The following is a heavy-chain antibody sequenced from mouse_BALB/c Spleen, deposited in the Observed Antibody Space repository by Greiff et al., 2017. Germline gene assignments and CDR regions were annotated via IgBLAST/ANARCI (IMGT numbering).Heavy chain of an antibody. CDR1: GFSLSRYS. Sequence: QVQLKESGPGLVAPSQSLSITCTVSGFSLSRYSVHWVRQPPGKGLEWLGMIWGGGSTDYNSALKSRLSISKDNSKSQVFLKMNSLQTDDTAMYYCARMITTVVDWFAYWGQGTLVTVSA. CDR3: ARMITTVVDWFAY. CDR2: IWGGGST. D-gene: IGHD1-1*01. J-gene: IGHJ3*01. V-gene: IGHV2-6-4*01.